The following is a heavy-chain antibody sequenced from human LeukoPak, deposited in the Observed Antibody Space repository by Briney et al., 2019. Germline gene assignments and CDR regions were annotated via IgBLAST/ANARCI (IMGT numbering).Heavy chain of an antibody. CDR1: GGSISSHY. V-gene: IGHV4-59*11. J-gene: IGHJ4*02. Sequence: SETLSLTCTVSGGSISSHYWSWIRQPPGKGLEWIGYIYYSGSTNYNPSLKSRVTISVDTSKNQFSLKLSSVTAADMAVYYCASGGSGWNYFDYWGQGTLVTVSS. D-gene: IGHD6-19*01. CDR3: ASGGSGWNYFDY. CDR2: IYYSGST.